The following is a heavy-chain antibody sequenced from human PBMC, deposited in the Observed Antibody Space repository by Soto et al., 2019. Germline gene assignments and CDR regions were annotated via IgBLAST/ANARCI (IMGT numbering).Heavy chain of an antibody. CDR3: TRDRCYGYWDY. D-gene: IGHD5-18*01. CDR1: GFTFGDYV. J-gene: IGHJ4*02. V-gene: IGHV3-49*03. CDR2: IRSKAYGGTT. Sequence: PRLSCTATGFTFGDYVMSWFRQAPGKGLEWVGFIRSKAYGGTTEYAASVKGRFTISRDDSKSIAYLQMNSLKTEDTAVYYCTRDRCYGYWDYWGQGTMVTVSS.